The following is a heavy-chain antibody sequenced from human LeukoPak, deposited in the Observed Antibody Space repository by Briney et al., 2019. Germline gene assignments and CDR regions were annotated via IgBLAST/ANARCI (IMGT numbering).Heavy chain of an antibody. Sequence: GGSLRLSGAASGFTFSSYGIHWVRQAPGKGLEWVALISYDGSDKFFADSVRGRFTISRDNSKNTLYLQMNSLRVEDTAVYYCAKDLATKYSLDYWGQGILVTVSS. CDR1: GFTFSSYG. D-gene: IGHD5-12*01. V-gene: IGHV3-30*18. CDR3: AKDLATKYSLDY. J-gene: IGHJ4*02. CDR2: ISYDGSDK.